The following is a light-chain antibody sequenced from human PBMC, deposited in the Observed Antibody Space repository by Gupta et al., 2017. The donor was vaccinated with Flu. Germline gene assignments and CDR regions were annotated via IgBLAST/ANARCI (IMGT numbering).Light chain of an antibody. J-gene: IGLJ2*01. CDR1: SSDVGGYNY. CDR3: SSYAGSNIVV. CDR2: EVS. Sequence: TSSDVGGYNYVSWYQQHPGKAPTLMIYEVSKRPSGVPDRFSGSKSGNTASLTVSGLQAEDEADYYCSSYAGSNIVVFGGGTKLTVL. V-gene: IGLV2-8*01.